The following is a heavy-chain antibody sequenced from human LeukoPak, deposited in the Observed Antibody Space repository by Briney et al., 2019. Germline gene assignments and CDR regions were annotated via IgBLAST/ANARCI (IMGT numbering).Heavy chain of an antibody. Sequence: GGSLRLSCAASGFTFSRYWMSWVRQAPGNRLEWVANIKHDGSEKYYVDSVKGRFTISRDNAKNSLSLQMNSLRVEDTALYYCARESDHSNYPGTFDHWGPGTLVAVSS. CDR1: GFTFSRYW. D-gene: IGHD4-11*01. CDR3: ARESDHSNYPGTFDH. J-gene: IGHJ4*02. V-gene: IGHV3-7*01. CDR2: IKHDGSEK.